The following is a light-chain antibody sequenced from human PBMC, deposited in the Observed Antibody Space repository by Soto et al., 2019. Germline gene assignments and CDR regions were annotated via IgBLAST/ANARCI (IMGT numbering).Light chain of an antibody. V-gene: IGLV2-18*01. CDR3: PFV. CDR1: SGDIGSYNR. CDR2: EVT. J-gene: IGLJ1*01. Sequence: QSALAQPPSVSGSPGQSVTISCTGTSGDIGSYNRVSWFQQPPDTAPQLMIYEVTNRPSGVPDRFSGSKSGNTASLTISGLQTEDETSNSTPFVFGTGTKVTVL.